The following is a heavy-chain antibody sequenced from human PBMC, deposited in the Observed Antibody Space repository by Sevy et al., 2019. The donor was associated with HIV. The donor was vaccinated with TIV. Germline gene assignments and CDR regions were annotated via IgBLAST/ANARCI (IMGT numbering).Heavy chain of an antibody. Sequence: GESLKISCAASGITFKNYAMNWVRQAPGKGLNWVSSIFGSGGTTYYADSVRGRFTISRDTSKNTLFLQMNSLRTEDTALYYCAGGRFDSSGSFDAFDIWGQRTMVTVSS. CDR3: AGGRFDSSGSFDAFDI. V-gene: IGHV3-23*01. CDR2: IFGSGGTT. CDR1: GITFKNYA. D-gene: IGHD3-22*01. J-gene: IGHJ3*02.